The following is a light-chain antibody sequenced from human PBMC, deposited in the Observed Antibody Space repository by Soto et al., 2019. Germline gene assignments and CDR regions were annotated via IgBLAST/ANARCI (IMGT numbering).Light chain of an antibody. CDR2: GAS. Sequence: EIVLTQSPGTLSLSPGERATVSCRASQSISSSYLAWYQKKPGQAPRLLIHGASSRATGIPDRFSGSVSGTDFTLTISRLEPEDFAVYYCQQYGNSPAFGPGTKGDIK. CDR1: QSISSSY. V-gene: IGKV3-20*01. CDR3: QQYGNSPA. J-gene: IGKJ3*01.